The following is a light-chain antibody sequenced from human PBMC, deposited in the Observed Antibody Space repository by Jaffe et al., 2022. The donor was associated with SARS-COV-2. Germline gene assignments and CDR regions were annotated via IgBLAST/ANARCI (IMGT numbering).Light chain of an antibody. Sequence: QSALTQPASVSGSPGQSITIACTGTSSDVGDYDFVSWYQHHPGKVPKLMIYGVTNRPSGVSDRFSGSRSGSTASLTISGLQAEDEADYYCTSYTNRGTLVVFGTGTKVTVL. CDR2: GVT. V-gene: IGLV2-14*03. CDR3: TSYTNRGTLVV. J-gene: IGLJ1*01. CDR1: SSDVGDYDF.